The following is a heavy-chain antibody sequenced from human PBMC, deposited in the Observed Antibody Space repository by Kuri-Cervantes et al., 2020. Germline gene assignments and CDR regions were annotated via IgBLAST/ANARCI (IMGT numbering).Heavy chain of an antibody. Sequence: GGSLRLSCAPSGFTFSNYAMTWVRQAPGKGQEWVSAISGSGGSTYYADSVKGRFTISRNNFKNTLYLQMNSLRAEDTAVYYCAKVGDGIVVIPAAPRPFYMDVWGKGTTVTVSS. CDR2: ISGSGGST. V-gene: IGHV3-23*01. J-gene: IGHJ6*03. CDR1: GFTFSNYA. CDR3: AKVGDGIVVIPAAPRPFYMDV. D-gene: IGHD2-2*01.